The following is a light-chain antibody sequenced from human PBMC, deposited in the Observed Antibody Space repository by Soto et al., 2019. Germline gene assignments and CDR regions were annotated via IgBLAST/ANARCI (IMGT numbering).Light chain of an antibody. CDR3: QQYNNWPPWS. CDR2: GAS. J-gene: IGKJ1*01. V-gene: IGKV3-15*01. CDR1: QSVRSN. Sequence: DIVMTQSPATLSVSPGGRATLSCRASQSVRSNLAWYQQEPGQAPRLLIYGASTRATGIPARFSGSGSGTEFTLTISSLQSEDFGVYYCQQYNNWPPWSFGQGTKVDIK.